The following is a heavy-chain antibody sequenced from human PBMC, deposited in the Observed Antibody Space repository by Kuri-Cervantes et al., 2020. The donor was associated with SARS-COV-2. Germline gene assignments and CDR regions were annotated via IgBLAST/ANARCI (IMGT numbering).Heavy chain of an antibody. V-gene: IGHV3-21*04. CDR1: GFTFSSYS. J-gene: IGHJ3*02. CDR3: ARPVPAAIPYAFDI. CDR2: ISSSSSYI. Sequence: GESLKISCAASGFTFSSYSMNWVRQAPGKGLEWVSSISSSSSYIYYADSVKGRFTISRDNAKNSLYLQMNSLRAEDTAVYYRARPVPAAIPYAFDIWGQGTMVTVSS. D-gene: IGHD2-2*02.